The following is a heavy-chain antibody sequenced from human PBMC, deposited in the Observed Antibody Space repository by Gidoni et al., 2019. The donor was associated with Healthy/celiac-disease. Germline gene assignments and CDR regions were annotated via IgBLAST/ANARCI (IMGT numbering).Heavy chain of an antibody. V-gene: IGHV3-30-3*01. CDR1: GFTFSSYA. CDR2: ISYDGSNK. CDR3: ASYSSSWIY. D-gene: IGHD6-13*01. Sequence: QVQLVESGGGVVQPGRSLRLSCAASGFTFSSYAMHWVRQAPGKGLEWVAVISYDGSNKYYADSVKGRFTISRDNSKNTLYQQMNSLRAEDTAVYYCASYSSSWIYWGQGTLVTVSS. J-gene: IGHJ4*02.